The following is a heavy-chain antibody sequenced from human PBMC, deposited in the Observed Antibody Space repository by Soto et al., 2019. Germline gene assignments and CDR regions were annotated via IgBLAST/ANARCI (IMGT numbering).Heavy chain of an antibody. Sequence: GASVKVSCKASGYTFTSYGISWVRQAPGQGLEWMGWISAYNGNTNYAQKLQGRVTMTTDTSTSTAYMELRSLRSDDTAVYYCARDLQGYDFWSGYYSYYYYGMDVWGQGTTVTVSS. CDR3: ARDLQGYDFWSGYYSYYYYGMDV. CDR2: ISAYNGNT. V-gene: IGHV1-18*01. CDR1: GYTFTSYG. D-gene: IGHD3-3*01. J-gene: IGHJ6*02.